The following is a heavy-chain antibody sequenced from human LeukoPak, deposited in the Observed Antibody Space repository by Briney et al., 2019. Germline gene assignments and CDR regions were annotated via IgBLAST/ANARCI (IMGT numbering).Heavy chain of an antibody. V-gene: IGHV1-18*01. CDR1: GYTFTSYG. CDR3: ATQQQNWYFDL. D-gene: IGHD6-13*01. Sequence: ASVKVSCKASGYTFTSYGISWVRQAPGQGLEWMGWISAYNGNTNYAQKLQGRVTMTTDTSTSTAYTELRSLRSDDTAVYYCATQQQNWYFDLWGRGTLVTVSS. CDR2: ISAYNGNT. J-gene: IGHJ2*01.